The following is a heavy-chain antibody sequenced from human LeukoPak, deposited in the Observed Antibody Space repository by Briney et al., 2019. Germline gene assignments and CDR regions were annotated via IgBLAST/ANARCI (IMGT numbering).Heavy chain of an antibody. CDR1: GGSISSGDYY. V-gene: IGHV4-30-4*01. J-gene: IGHJ6*03. D-gene: IGHD1-26*01. CDR3: ASQGGGSSHSTRYYYYYMDV. CDR2: IYYSGST. Sequence: PSQTLSLTCTVSGGSISSGDYYWSWIRQPPGKGLEWIGYIYYSGSTYYNPSLKSRVTISVDTSKNQFSLKLSSVTAADTAVYYCASQGGGSSHSTRYYYYYMDVWGKGTTVTVSS.